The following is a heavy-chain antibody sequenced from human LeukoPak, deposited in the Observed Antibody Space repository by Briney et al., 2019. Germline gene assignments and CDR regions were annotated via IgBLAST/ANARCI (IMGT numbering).Heavy chain of an antibody. D-gene: IGHD6-19*01. CDR1: GFTFSRYD. V-gene: IGHV3-30*18. J-gene: IGHJ4*02. Sequence: GGSLRLSCVASGFTFSRYDMTWVRQAPGKGLEWVAVIPDDGSNQYYADSVKGRFTISRDNSKNTLHLQMNSLRAEDTAVYYCAKDQGIGWSDFDYWGQGALVTVSS. CDR2: IPDDGSNQ. CDR3: AKDQGIGWSDFDY.